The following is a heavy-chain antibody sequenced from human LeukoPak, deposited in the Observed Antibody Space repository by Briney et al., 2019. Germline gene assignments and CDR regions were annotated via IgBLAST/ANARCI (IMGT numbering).Heavy chain of an antibody. J-gene: IGHJ4*02. CDR3: ARLLPSARY. V-gene: IGHV4-39*01. CDR2: MYYNGDT. Sequence: SETLSLTCTVSGGSISRNTYYWGWIRQPPGKGLEWIGSMYYNGDTYYKASLKSRVTMPIDTSKNQFSLRLNSVTAADTAVYYCARLLPSARYWGQGTLVTVSS. D-gene: IGHD2-15*01. CDR1: GGSISRNTYY.